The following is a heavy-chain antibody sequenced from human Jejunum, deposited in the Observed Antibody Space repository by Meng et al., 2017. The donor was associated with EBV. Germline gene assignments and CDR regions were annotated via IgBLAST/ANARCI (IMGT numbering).Heavy chain of an antibody. CDR2: INPNSGGA. CDR1: ADTFAGYY. CDR3: AREGLVGDLRYFDL. J-gene: IGHJ2*01. Sequence: LVQAVAEVEKPGDSVKVSCKASADTFAGYYMHWVRQAPGQGLEWMGRINPNSGGANYAQKFQGRVTMTRDTSISTAYMELSRLRSDDTAVYYCAREGLVGDLRYFDLWGRGTLVTVSS. D-gene: IGHD3-16*01. V-gene: IGHV1-2*06.